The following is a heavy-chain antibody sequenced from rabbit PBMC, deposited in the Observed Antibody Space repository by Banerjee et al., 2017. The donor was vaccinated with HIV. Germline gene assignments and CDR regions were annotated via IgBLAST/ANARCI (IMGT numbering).Heavy chain of an antibody. D-gene: IGHD6-1*01. J-gene: IGHJ4*01. V-gene: IGHV1S40*01. CDR1: GISFSSGYD. CDR3: ARDQYSYGDAGAEFSL. Sequence: QSLEESGGDLVKPGASLTLTCTASGISFSSGYDMCWVRQAPGKGLEWIACIHTNSDKTHYASWAKGRFTISKTSSTTVTLQMTSLTAADTATYFCARDQYSYGDAGAEFSLWGPGTLVTVS. CDR2: IHTNSDKT.